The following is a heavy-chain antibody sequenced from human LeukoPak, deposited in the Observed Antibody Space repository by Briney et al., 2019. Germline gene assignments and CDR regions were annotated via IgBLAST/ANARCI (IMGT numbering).Heavy chain of an antibody. Sequence: ASVKVSCKASGYTSTTYGISWVRQAPGQGLEWMGWTYNSYTHYAQTLRDRLTMTTDTSTSTAYMDLRSLRSDDTAVYYCTRDHLAAAGSDAFDIWGQGTMVTVSS. CDR3: TRDHLAAAGSDAFDI. J-gene: IGHJ3*02. CDR2: TYNSYT. V-gene: IGHV1-18*01. CDR1: GYTSTTYG. D-gene: IGHD6-13*01.